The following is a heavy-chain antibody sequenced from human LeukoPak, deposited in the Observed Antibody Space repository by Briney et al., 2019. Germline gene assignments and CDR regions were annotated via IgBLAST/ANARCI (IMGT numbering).Heavy chain of an antibody. J-gene: IGHJ2*01. CDR2: IYYSGST. D-gene: IGHD6-19*01. V-gene: IGHV4-59*01. CDR3: ASSGWLYWYFDL. CDR1: GGSISSYY. Sequence: PSETLSLTCTVSGGSISSYYWSWIRQPPGKGLGWIGYIYYSGSTNYNPSLKSRVTISVDTSKNQFSLKLSSVTAADTAVYYCASSGWLYWYFDLWGRGTLVTVSS.